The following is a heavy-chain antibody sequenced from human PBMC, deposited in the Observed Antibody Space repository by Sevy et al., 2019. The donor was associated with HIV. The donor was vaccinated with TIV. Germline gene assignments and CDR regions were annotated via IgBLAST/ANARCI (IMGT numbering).Heavy chain of an antibody. CDR1: GGSISSSSYY. Sequence: SETLSLTCTVPGGSISSSSYYWGCIRQPPGKGLEWIGSMYYSGSTYYNPSLKSRVTISVDTFMNQFSLKLSSVTAADTAVYYCARHMDSGTYGHPGFDYWGQGTLVTVSS. D-gene: IGHD1-26*01. CDR2: MYYSGST. CDR3: ARHMDSGTYGHPGFDY. V-gene: IGHV4-39*01. J-gene: IGHJ4*02.